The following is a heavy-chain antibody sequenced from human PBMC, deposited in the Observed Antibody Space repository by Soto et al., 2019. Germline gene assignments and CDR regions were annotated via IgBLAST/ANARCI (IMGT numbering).Heavy chain of an antibody. CDR2: IYHSGST. CDR1: GGSISSSNW. J-gene: IGHJ4*02. Sequence: PSETLSLTCAVSGGSISSSNWWSWVRQPPGKGLEWIGEIYHSGSTNYNPSLKSRVTISVDKSKNQFSLKLSSVTAADTAVYYCARLHNSSDWTDFDFWGQGTRVTVSS. D-gene: IGHD6-19*01. V-gene: IGHV4-4*02. CDR3: ARLHNSSDWTDFDF.